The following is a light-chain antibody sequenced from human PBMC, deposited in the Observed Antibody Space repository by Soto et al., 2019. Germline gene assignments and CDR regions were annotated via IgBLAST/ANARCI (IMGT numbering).Light chain of an antibody. J-gene: IGKJ5*01. CDR1: QTVRNY. CDR3: QQRSKSIT. Sequence: EIVLTQSPATLSLSPGERATLSCRASQTVRNYLAWYQQKPGQAPRLLIYDASNRATGIPARFSGSGSGTDFTLTISSLDPEDFAVYYCQQRSKSITFGQGTRLEIK. CDR2: DAS. V-gene: IGKV3-11*01.